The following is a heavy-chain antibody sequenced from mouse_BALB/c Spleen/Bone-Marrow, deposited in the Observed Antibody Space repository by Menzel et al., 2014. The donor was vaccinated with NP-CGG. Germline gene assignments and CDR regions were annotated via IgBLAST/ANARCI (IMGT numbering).Heavy chain of an antibody. CDR1: GFTFSSYY. J-gene: IGHJ4*01. Sequence: EVKLMESGGGLVKLGGSLKLSCAASGFTFSSYYMSWVRQTPEKRLELVAAIISNGGGTYYPDTMKGRFIISRDNAKNTPYLQMSSLKSEDTALYYCARRGISTSEGVGAMDYWGQGTSVTVSS. CDR3: ARRGISTSEGVGAMDY. D-gene: IGHD1-1*01. V-gene: IGHV5-6-2*01. CDR2: IISNGGGT.